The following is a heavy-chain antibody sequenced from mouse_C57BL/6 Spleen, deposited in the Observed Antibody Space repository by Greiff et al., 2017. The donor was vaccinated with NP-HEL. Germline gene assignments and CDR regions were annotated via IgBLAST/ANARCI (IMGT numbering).Heavy chain of an antibody. J-gene: IGHJ1*03. CDR2: IYPGSGST. Sequence: QVQLQQPGAELVKPGASVKMSCKASGYTFTSYWITWVKQRPGQGLEWIGDIYPGSGSTNYNEKFKSKATLTVDTSSSTAYMQLSSLTSEDSAVYYCAHYGSSYHDSYFDVWGTGTTVTVSS. D-gene: IGHD1-1*01. CDR3: AHYGSSYHDSYFDV. V-gene: IGHV1-55*01. CDR1: GYTFTSYW.